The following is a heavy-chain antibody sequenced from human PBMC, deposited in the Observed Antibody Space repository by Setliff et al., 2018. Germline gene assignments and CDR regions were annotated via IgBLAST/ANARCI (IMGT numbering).Heavy chain of an antibody. Sequence: GESLKISCTASGFSFRSYWMSWVRQAPGKGLEWVAHINPDGGHTFYEDSVKGRFTISRDNAKNSLYLQMNSLRAEDTAVYYCARGSSSSWYCPYWGQGTLVTVSS. CDR3: ARGSSSSWYCPY. D-gene: IGHD6-13*01. CDR1: GFSFRSYW. CDR2: INPDGGHT. J-gene: IGHJ1*01. V-gene: IGHV3-7*01.